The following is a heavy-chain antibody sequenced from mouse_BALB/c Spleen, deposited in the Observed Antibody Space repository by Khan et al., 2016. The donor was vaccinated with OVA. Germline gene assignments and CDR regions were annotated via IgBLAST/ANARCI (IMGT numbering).Heavy chain of an antibody. CDR2: IYPGSGYT. Sequence: VQLQESGPELVKPGASVKMSYKASGYTFTDYLISWVKQRTGQGLEWIGEIYPGSGYTYYNEKFKGKATLTSDKSSNTAYMQLSSLTSEESAFDFCARAGYGGLAYWGQGTLVTVSA. CDR1: GYTFTDYL. J-gene: IGHJ3*01. V-gene: IGHV1-81*01. CDR3: ARAGYGGLAY. D-gene: IGHD3-2*02.